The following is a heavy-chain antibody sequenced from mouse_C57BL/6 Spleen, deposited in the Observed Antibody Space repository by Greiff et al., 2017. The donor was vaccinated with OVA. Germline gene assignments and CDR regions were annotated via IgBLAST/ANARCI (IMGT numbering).Heavy chain of an antibody. V-gene: IGHV1-81*01. CDR2: IYPRSGNT. J-gene: IGHJ4*01. D-gene: IGHD2-1*01. CDR3: ARNYGNHYAMDY. CDR1: GYTFTSYG. Sequence: VKLMESGAELARPGASVKLSCKASGYTFTSYGISWVKQRTGQGLEWIGEIYPRSGNTYYNEKFKGKATLTADKSSSTAYMELRSLTSEDSAVYFCARNYGNHYAMDYWGQGTSVTVSS.